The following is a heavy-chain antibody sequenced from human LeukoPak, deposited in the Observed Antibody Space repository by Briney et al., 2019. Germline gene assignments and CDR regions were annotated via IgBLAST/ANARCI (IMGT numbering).Heavy chain of an antibody. D-gene: IGHD2-2*01. CDR3: ARSEYQLPMGGY. CDR2: IYYSGST. Sequence: SETLSLTCTVSGGSISSSSYYWGWIRQPPGKGLEWIGYIYYSGSTNYNPSLKSRVTISVDTSKNQFSLKLSSVTAADTAVYYCARSEYQLPMGGYWGQGTLVTVSS. CDR1: GGSISSSSYY. V-gene: IGHV4-61*05. J-gene: IGHJ4*02.